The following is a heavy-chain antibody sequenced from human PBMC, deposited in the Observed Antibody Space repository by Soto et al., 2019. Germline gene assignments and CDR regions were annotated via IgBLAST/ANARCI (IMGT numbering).Heavy chain of an antibody. V-gene: IGHV1-58*01. J-gene: IGHJ6*02. CDR2: IVVGSGNT. Sequence: SVKVSCKASGFTFTSSAVQWVRQARGQRLEWIGWIVVGSGNTNYAQKFQERVTITRDMSTSTAYMELSSLRSEDTAVYYCAAAPMTTVTTDKTYYYGMDVWGQGTTVTVSS. CDR3: AAAPMTTVTTDKTYYYGMDV. D-gene: IGHD4-17*01. CDR1: GFTFTSSA.